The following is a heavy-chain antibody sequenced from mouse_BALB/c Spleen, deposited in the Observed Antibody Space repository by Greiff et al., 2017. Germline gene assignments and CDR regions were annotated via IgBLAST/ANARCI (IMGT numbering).Heavy chain of an antibody. J-gene: IGHJ4*01. CDR1: GYSITSDYA. V-gene: IGHV3-2*02. Sequence: EVHLVESGPGLVKPSQSLSLTCTVTGYSITSDYAWNWIRQFPGNKLEWMGYISYSGSTSYNPSLKSRISITRDTSKNQFFLQLNSVTTEDTATYYCGPAMDYWGQGTSVTVSS. CDR3: GPAMDY. CDR2: ISYSGST.